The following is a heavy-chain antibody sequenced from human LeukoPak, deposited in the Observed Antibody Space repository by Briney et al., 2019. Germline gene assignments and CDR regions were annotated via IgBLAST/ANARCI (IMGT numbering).Heavy chain of an antibody. J-gene: IGHJ4*02. Sequence: GGSLRLSCVASGFTFSTYDMNWVRQAPGKGLEWVSAMSRTKKHINYADSVKGRFTISRDSANNSLCLQMNSLRGEDTAVYYCARVYSAPGYVSAYYHYWGQGTLVTVS. D-gene: IGHD1-26*01. CDR2: MSRTKKHI. CDR1: GFTFSTYD. CDR3: ARVYSAPGYVSAYYHY. V-gene: IGHV3-21*01.